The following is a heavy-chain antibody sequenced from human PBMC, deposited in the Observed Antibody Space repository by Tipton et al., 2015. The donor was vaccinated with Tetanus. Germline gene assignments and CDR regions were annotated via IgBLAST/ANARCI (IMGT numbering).Heavy chain of an antibody. D-gene: IGHD2-21*01. Sequence: SLRLSCTASGFTFSSYGMHWVRQAPGKGLEWVAVIWFDGRNKYYADPVKGRFTISRDNSKNTVYLQMTTLRAEDTAVYYCVRDTYRGHDWDLNLQPAALFDFWGQGTLVTVSS. V-gene: IGHV3-33*01. CDR3: VRDTYRGHDWDLNLQPAALFDF. J-gene: IGHJ4*02. CDR2: IWFDGRNK. CDR1: GFTFSSYG.